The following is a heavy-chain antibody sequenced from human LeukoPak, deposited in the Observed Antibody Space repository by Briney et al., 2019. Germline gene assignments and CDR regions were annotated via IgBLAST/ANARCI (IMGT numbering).Heavy chain of an antibody. V-gene: IGHV3-74*01. CDR3: VRDKDGYNY. D-gene: IGHD5-24*01. CDR2: INSDGSDK. CDR1: GFIFSNYV. Sequence: GGSLRLSCAASGFIFSNYVMQWVRQAPGEGLVWVSRINSDGSDKRYVDSVKGRFTISRDNAKNTLSLQMSSLRVEDTAVYYCVRDKDGYNYWGQGTLVTVSS. J-gene: IGHJ4*02.